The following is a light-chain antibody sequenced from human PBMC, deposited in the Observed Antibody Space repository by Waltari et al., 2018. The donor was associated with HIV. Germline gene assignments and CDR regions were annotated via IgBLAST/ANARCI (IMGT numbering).Light chain of an antibody. CDR3: QQYYSISRT. V-gene: IGKV4-1*01. CDR1: QSVLYSSNNKND. Sequence: EIVMTQSPDSLAVSLGERATINCKSSQSVLYSSNNKNDLAWYQQKPGQPPKLHIYWASTRESGVPDRFSGSGSGTDFTLTISSLQAEDVAVYYCQQYYSISRTFGQGTKVEIK. CDR2: WAS. J-gene: IGKJ1*01.